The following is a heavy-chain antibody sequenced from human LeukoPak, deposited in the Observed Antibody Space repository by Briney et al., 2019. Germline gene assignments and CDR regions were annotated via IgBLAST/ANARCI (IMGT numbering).Heavy chain of an antibody. CDR1: GGSFSGYY. CDR2: INHSGST. V-gene: IGHV4-34*01. D-gene: IGHD3-10*01. CDR3: ARDAKYYYGSRTFFFYEL. Sequence: SETLSLTCAVYGGSFSGYYWSWIRQPPGKGLEWIGEINHSGSTNYNPSLKSRVTISVDTSKNQFSLKLSSVTAADTAIYYCARDAKYYYGSRTFFFYELWGQGTLLTVSS. J-gene: IGHJ4*02.